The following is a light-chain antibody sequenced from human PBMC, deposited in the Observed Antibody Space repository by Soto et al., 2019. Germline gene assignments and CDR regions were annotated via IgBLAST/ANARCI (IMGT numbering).Light chain of an antibody. V-gene: IGLV2-14*01. CDR3: SSYTESSTFVV. CDR1: SGDIGGYDY. CDR2: NVN. J-gene: IGLJ2*01. Sequence: QSVLTQPASVSRSPGQSITSSCPGTSGDIGGYDYVSWYQQHPDKAPKLLIHNVNRRPSGVSDRFSGSKSGNTASLTISGLQAEDEADYYCSSYTESSTFVVFGGGTKLTVL.